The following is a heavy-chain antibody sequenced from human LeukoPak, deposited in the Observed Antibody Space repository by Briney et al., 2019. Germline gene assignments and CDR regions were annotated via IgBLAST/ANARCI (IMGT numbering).Heavy chain of an antibody. D-gene: IGHD6-19*01. Sequence: PGGSLRLSCAASGFSFTSYALDWVRQAPGKGLEWVAVISYDGDNKYYADSVKGRFTISRDKSKNTLYLQMNSLRAEDTAVYYCARGSANSGWYSIDYWGQGTLVTVSS. V-gene: IGHV3-30-3*01. CDR2: ISYDGDNK. CDR1: GFSFTSYA. CDR3: ARGSANSGWYSIDY. J-gene: IGHJ4*02.